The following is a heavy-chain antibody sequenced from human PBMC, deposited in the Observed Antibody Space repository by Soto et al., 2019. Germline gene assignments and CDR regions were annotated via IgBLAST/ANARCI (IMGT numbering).Heavy chain of an antibody. V-gene: IGHV1-18*01. CDR3: ARAKQQLFLPAPDY. J-gene: IGHJ4*02. Sequence: ASVKVSCKASGYTFTSYGISWVRQAPGQGLEWMGWISAYNGNTNYAQKLQGRVTMTTDTSTSTAYMELRSLRSDDTAVYYCARAKQQLFLPAPDYWGQGTLVTVSS. CDR1: GYTFTSYG. D-gene: IGHD6-13*01. CDR2: ISAYNGNT.